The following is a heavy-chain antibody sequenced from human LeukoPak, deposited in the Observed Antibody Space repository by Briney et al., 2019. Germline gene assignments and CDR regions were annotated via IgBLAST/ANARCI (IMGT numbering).Heavy chain of an antibody. CDR3: ARFARSLTIVVVTGYFDY. CDR1: GFTFSSYW. J-gene: IGHJ4*02. V-gene: IGHV3-7*01. CDR2: IKQDGSEK. D-gene: IGHD2-21*02. Sequence: GGSLRLSCAASGFTFSSYWMSWVRKAPGKGLEWVANIKQDGSEKYYVDSVKGRFTISRDNAKNSLYLQMNSLRAEDTAVYYCARFARSLTIVVVTGYFDYWGQGTLVTVSS.